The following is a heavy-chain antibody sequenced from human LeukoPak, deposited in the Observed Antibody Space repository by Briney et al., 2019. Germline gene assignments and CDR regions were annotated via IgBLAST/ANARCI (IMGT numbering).Heavy chain of an antibody. V-gene: IGHV1-2*06. CDR1: GYTFTGYY. D-gene: IGHD3-22*01. Sequence: ASVKVSCKASGYTFTGYYMHWVRQAPGQGLEWMGRINPNSGGTNYAQKFQGRVTMTRDTSISTAYMELSRLRSDDTAVYYCARDPEPYYYDSSGSLGVDYWGQGTLVTVSS. CDR3: ARDPEPYYYDSSGSLGVDY. J-gene: IGHJ4*02. CDR2: INPNSGGT.